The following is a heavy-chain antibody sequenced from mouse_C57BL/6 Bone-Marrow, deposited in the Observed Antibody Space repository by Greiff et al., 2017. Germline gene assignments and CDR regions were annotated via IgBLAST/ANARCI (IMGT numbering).Heavy chain of an antibody. CDR1: GFTFSSYG. CDR2: ISSGSSYT. D-gene: IGHD2-4*01. Sequence: EVQLVESGGDLVKPGGSLKLSCAASGFTFSSYGMSWVRQTPDKRLEWVAPISSGSSYTSYPESVKGRFTISRDNAKNTLYLQMSRLKSEDTAMYYGARHHFDYDYDVWFAYWGQGTLVTVSA. J-gene: IGHJ3*01. V-gene: IGHV5-6*01. CDR3: ARHHFDYDYDVWFAY.